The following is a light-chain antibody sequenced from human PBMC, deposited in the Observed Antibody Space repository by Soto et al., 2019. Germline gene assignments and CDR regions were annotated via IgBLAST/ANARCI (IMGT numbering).Light chain of an antibody. J-gene: IGKJ2*01. CDR1: QSVGTN. Sequence: IVMTQSPATLSVSPGESATLSCRASQSVGTNLAWYQQTPGQAPRVLIHSASTRATGIPARFSGSGSDTGFTLTTGGFRSEDFAIYNGQQNNNWLPYSFGQGTKL. CDR3: QQNNNWLPYS. V-gene: IGKV3-15*01. CDR2: SAS.